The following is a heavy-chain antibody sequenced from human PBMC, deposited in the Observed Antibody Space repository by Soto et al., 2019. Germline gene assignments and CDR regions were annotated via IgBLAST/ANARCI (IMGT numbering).Heavy chain of an antibody. Sequence: ASVKVSCKASGGTFSSYTISWVRQAPGQGLEWMGRIIPILGIANYAQKFQGRVTITADTSTSTAYMELSSLRSEDTAVYYCATGHYGDSYYYFDYWGQGTLVTVSS. CDR1: GGTFSSYT. D-gene: IGHD4-17*01. J-gene: IGHJ4*02. CDR2: IIPILGIA. CDR3: ATGHYGDSYYYFDY. V-gene: IGHV1-69*02.